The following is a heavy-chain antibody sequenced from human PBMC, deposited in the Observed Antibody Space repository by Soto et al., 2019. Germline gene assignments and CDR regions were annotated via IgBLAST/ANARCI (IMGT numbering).Heavy chain of an antibody. CDR2: IYSGGNT. V-gene: IGHV3-53*01. D-gene: IGHD4-17*01. CDR1: GFTVSSNY. CDR3: ARDTVTTYYYGMDV. J-gene: IGHJ6*02. Sequence: EVQLVESGGGLIQPGGSLRLSCAASGFTVSSNYMSWVRQAPGKGLEWVSVIYSGGNTYYADSVKGRFTISRDNSKNTLYLQMNSLRAEDTAVYYCARDTVTTYYYGMDVWGQGTTVTVSS.